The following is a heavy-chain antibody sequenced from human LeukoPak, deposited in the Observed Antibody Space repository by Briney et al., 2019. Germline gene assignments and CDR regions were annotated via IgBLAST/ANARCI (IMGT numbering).Heavy chain of an antibody. V-gene: IGHV3-74*01. CDR2: INSDGSST. Sequence: GGSLRLPCAASGFTFSSYWMHWVRQAPGKGLVWVSRINSDGSSTSYADSVKGRFTISRDNAKNTLYLQMNSLRAEDTAVYYCARGGYSYGYCFDYWGQGTLVTVSS. D-gene: IGHD5-18*01. CDR3: ARGGYSYGYCFDY. J-gene: IGHJ4*02. CDR1: GFTFSSYW.